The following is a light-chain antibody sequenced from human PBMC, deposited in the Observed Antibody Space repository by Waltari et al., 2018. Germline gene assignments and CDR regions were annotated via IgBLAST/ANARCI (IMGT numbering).Light chain of an antibody. CDR1: QSVRST. Sequence: EIVMTQSPATLSLSPGASATPFCRASQSVRSTFAWFQQKPGQPPRLLIYGTSPRATGIPARFSGSGSGTEFSLTISSLQPEDFATYYCQQYTYWPWTFGQGTRVETK. CDR2: GTS. CDR3: QQYTYWPWT. J-gene: IGKJ1*01. V-gene: IGKV3D-15*01.